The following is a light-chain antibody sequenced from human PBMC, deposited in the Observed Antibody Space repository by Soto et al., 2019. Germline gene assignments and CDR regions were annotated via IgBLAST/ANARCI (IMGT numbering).Light chain of an antibody. CDR2: HTS. V-gene: IGKV3-15*01. CDR3: QHYNNWPLT. Sequence: ETVMTQSPGTLSVSPGESATLSCRASQSVGSDLAWYQQKPGQAPRLLIYHTSTRATGIPARFAGSGSGTEFTLTISSLQSEDFAVYYCQHYNNWPLTFGGGTKVEIK. CDR1: QSVGSD. J-gene: IGKJ4*01.